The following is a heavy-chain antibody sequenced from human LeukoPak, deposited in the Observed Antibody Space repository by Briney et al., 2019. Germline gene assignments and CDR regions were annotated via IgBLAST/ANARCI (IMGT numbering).Heavy chain of an antibody. V-gene: IGHV4-34*01. D-gene: IGHD4-17*01. CDR2: INHSGST. CDR3: ARVTTGQQLYYFDY. CDR1: GGSFSGYY. Sequence: SETLSLTCAVYGGSFSGYYWSWIRQPPGKGLEWIGEINHSGSTNYNPSLKSRVTISVDTSKNQFSLKLSSVTAADTAVYYCARVTTGQQLYYFDYWGQGTLVTVSS. J-gene: IGHJ4*02.